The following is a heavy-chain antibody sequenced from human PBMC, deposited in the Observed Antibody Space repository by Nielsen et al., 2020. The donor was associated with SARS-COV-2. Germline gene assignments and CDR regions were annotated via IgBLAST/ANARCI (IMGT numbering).Heavy chain of an antibody. J-gene: IGHJ5*02. Sequence: SETLSLTCTVSGGSISSYYWSWIRQPPGKGLEWIGYIYYSGSTNYNPSLKSRVTISVDTSKNQFSLKLSSVTAADTAVYYCAGGVEMSIAAAGRGVNWFDPWGQGTLVTVSS. CDR3: AGGVEMSIAAAGRGVNWFDP. CDR2: IYYSGST. V-gene: IGHV4-59*01. CDR1: GGSISSYY. D-gene: IGHD6-13*01.